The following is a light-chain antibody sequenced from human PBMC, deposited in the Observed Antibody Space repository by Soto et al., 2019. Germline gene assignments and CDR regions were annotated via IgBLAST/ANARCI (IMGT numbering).Light chain of an antibody. CDR2: EVS. CDR1: SSDIGGFNY. V-gene: IGLV2-14*03. CDR3: ASRTGSSTVYV. J-gene: IGLJ1*01. Sequence: QSALTQPASVSGSPGQSITISCTGTSSDIGGFNYVSWYQRRPGKAPKVMIYEVSNRPSGVSNRFSGSKSGNTASLTISGLQDEDEADYYCASRTGSSTVYVFGTGTKVTVL.